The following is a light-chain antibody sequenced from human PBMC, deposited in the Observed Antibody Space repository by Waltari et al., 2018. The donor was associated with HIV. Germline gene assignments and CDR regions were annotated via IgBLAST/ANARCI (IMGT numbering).Light chain of an antibody. CDR1: QDISYY. CDR2: DAS. J-gene: IGKJ3*01. V-gene: IGKV1-33*01. Sequence: DIQMTQSPTSLSASASDRGTITCQATQDISYYLNWYQQKPGEAPRLLIYDASRLRTGVPSSFSGGGSGTHFTLPISSLQPEDIATYYCQQYHSQFSFGPGTKVDIK. CDR3: QQYHSQFS.